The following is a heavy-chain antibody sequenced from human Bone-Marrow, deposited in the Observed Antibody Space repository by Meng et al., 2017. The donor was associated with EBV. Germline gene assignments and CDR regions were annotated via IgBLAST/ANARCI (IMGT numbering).Heavy chain of an antibody. Sequence: GPGRVVPAGPAAIACRVCGDSSGSFYCWAWLCQPAGGGLEWIGSAHYSGRTYYGPSLRSRVTVSIDTSKNQFSLRLTSVTAADTALYYCARPFPSIVSPRLDPFGDWGQGTLVTVSS. V-gene: IGHV4-39*01. CDR3: ARPFPSIVSPRLDPFGD. D-gene: IGHD5/OR15-5a*01. J-gene: IGHJ4*02. CDR2: AHYSGRT. CDR1: GDSSGSFYC.